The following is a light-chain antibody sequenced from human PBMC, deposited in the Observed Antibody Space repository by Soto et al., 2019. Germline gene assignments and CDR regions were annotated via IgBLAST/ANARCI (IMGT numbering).Light chain of an antibody. CDR1: QSVNSF. Sequence: DIQMTQSPSSQSASVVDGVTIACRASQSVNSFSNWYQQKPGRAPKLLIYAASSLQSGVPSRFSGSGSGTDFTLTISSLQPEDFATYYCQQSYSTLRTFGQGTKVDIK. J-gene: IGKJ1*01. CDR2: AAS. CDR3: QQSYSTLRT. V-gene: IGKV1-39*01.